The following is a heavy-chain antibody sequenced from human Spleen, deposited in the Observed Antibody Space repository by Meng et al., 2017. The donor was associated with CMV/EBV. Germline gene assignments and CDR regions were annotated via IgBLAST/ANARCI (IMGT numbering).Heavy chain of an antibody. V-gene: IGHV3-9*01. J-gene: IGHJ4*02. CDR3: AKASGSYHGYFDY. CDR2: ISWNSGSI. CDR1: GFTFDDYA. D-gene: IGHD1-26*01. Sequence: GGSLRLSCAASGFTFDDYAMHWVRQAPGKGLEWVSGISWNSGSIGYADSVKGRFTISRDNAKNPLYLQMNSLRAEDTALYYCAKASGSYHGYFDYWGQGTLVTVSS.